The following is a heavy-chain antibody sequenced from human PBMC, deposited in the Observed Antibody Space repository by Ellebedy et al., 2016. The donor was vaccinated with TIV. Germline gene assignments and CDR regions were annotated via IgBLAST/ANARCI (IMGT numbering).Heavy chain of an antibody. D-gene: IGHD2-8*01. J-gene: IGHJ4*02. CDR2: IYPDGRT. CDR3: AGAAWPNQLDY. V-gene: IGHV3-66*01. CDR1: GDSMSSSNYH. Sequence: PSETLSLTCTVSGDSMSSSNYHWGWIRQPPGKGLEWVSIIYPDGRTFYADSLKGRFSISRDSLNNILHLQMNSLRGEDTAIYTCAGAAWPNQLDYWGRGILVTVSS.